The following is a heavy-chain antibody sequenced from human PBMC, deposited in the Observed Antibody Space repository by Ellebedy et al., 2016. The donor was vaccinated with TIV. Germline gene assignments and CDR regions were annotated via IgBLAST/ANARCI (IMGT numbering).Heavy chain of an antibody. CDR3: ARDYYGSLDY. Sequence: SETLSLTXVVCACSFSDYYWTWIRQPPGKGLEWVGYVCHSGSPNNNPSLKSRLTMSLDTSKNQFSLKLSSVTAADTAVYYCARDYYGSLDYWGQGILVTVSS. J-gene: IGHJ4*02. V-gene: IGHV4-59*01. CDR1: ACSFSDYY. CDR2: VCHSGSP. D-gene: IGHD3-10*01.